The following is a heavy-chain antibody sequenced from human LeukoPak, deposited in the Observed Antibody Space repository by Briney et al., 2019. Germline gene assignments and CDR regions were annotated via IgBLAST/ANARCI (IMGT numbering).Heavy chain of an antibody. J-gene: IGHJ6*02. D-gene: IGHD6-13*01. CDR2: IIPIFGTA. V-gene: IGHV1-69*13. CDR3: VRNMVRIAAAGTYYYYYYGMDV. CDR1: GGTFSSYA. Sequence: SVKVSCKASGGTFSSYAISWVRQAPGQGLEWMGGIIPIFGTANYAQKFQGRVTITADESTSTAYMELSSLRSEDTAVYYCVRNMVRIAAAGTYYYYYYGMDVWGQGTTVTVSS.